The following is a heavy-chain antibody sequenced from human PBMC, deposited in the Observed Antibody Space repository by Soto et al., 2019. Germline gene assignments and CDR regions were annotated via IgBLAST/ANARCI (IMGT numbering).Heavy chain of an antibody. J-gene: IGHJ5*01. CDR3: ARRGAQDSRVIADNWFDS. D-gene: IGHD3-22*01. CDR2: IHYSGST. V-gene: IGHV4-59*08. Sequence: PSDTLSLTCTVSGDSISSSFWHWIRQPPEKGLEWIGFIHYSGSTIYNPSLRSRVTISLDTSVNQFSLKLNSVAAADTAVYYCARRGAQDSRVIADNWFDSWGRGTLVTVSS. CDR1: GDSISSSF.